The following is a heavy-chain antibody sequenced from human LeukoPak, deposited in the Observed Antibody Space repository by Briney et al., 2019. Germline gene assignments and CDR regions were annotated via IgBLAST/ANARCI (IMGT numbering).Heavy chain of an antibody. D-gene: IGHD3-22*01. CDR1: GFTFSSYS. CDR3: ARGPPYYYDSSGSWYFDL. CDR2: ISSSSSYI. J-gene: IGHJ2*01. Sequence: GGSLRLSCAASGFTFSSYSMNWVRQAPGKGLEWVSSISSSSSYIYYADSVKGRFTISRDNAKNSLYLQMNSLRAEDTAVYYCARGPPYYYDSSGSWYFDLWGRGTLVTVSS. V-gene: IGHV3-21*01.